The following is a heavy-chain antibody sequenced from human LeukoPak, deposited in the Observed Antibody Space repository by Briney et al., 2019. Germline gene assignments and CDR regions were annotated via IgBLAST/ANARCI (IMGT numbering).Heavy chain of an antibody. CDR1: GYTFTGYY. Sequence: ASVKVSCKASGYTFTGYYMHWVRQAPGQGLEWMGWINPNSGGTNYAQKFQGRVTMTRDTSISTAYMELSRLRSDDTAVYYCARTTGHSLSTVTTGATLGYWGQGTLVTVSS. CDR3: ARTTGHSLSTVTTGATLGY. J-gene: IGHJ4*02. D-gene: IGHD4-17*01. CDR2: INPNSGGT. V-gene: IGHV1-2*02.